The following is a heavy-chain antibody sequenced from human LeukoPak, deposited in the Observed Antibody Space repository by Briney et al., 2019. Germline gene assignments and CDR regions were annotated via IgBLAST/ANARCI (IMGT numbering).Heavy chain of an antibody. V-gene: IGHV3-30*18. CDR1: GSTFSSYG. J-gene: IGHJ4*02. D-gene: IGHD6-13*01. CDR2: ISYDGSNK. Sequence: GGSLRLSCAASGSTFSSYGMNWVRQAPGKGLEWVAVISYDGSNKYYADSVKGRFTISRDNSKNTLYLQTNSLRAEDTAVYYCAKRMGPSIAATDLDYWGQGTLVTVSS. CDR3: AKRMGPSIAATDLDY.